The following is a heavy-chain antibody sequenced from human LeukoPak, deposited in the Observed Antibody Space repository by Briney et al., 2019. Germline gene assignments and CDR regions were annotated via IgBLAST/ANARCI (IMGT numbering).Heavy chain of an antibody. D-gene: IGHD3-10*01. CDR1: GGTFSSYA. Sequence: GASVKVSCKASGGTFSSYAISWVRQAPGQGLEWMGGIIPIFGTANYAQKFQGRVTITADESTSTAYMELSSLRSEDTAVYYCVGGVRGMIITPPRPYYFDFWGQGTLVTVSS. CDR3: VGGVRGMIITPPRPYYFDF. V-gene: IGHV1-69*13. J-gene: IGHJ4*02. CDR2: IIPIFGTA.